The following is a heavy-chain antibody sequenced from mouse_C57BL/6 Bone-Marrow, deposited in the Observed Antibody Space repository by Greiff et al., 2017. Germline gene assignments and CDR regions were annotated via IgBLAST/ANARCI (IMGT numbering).Heavy chain of an antibody. CDR1: GFTFSSYC. Sequence: EVKLQESGGDLVKPGGSLKLSCAASGFTFSSYCMSWVRQTPDQRLEWVATISSGGSYTYYPDSVKGRCTISRDNAKNTLYLQMSSLKSEDTAMYYCARPYGIYWYFDVWGTGTTVTVSS. D-gene: IGHD2-1*01. J-gene: IGHJ1*03. CDR2: ISSGGSYT. CDR3: ARPYGIYWYFDV. V-gene: IGHV5-6*01.